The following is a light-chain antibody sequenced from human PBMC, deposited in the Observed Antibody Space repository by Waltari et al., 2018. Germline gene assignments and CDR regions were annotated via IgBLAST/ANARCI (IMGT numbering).Light chain of an antibody. CDR1: SSDVGGYNY. Sequence: QSALTQPASVSGSPGQSLPISCTGTSSDVGGYNYVSWYQQHPGKAPKLMIYDVSNRPSGVSNRFSGSKSGNTASLTISGLQAEDEADYYCSSYTSSSTLEVVFGGGTKLTVL. V-gene: IGLV2-14*03. CDR3: SSYTSSSTLEVV. J-gene: IGLJ2*01. CDR2: DVS.